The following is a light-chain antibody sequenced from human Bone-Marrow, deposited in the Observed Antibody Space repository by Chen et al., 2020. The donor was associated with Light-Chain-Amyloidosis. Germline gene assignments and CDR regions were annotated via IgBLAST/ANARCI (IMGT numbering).Light chain of an antibody. J-gene: IGLJ3*02. V-gene: IGLV2-8*01. Sequence: QSALTQPPSASGSPGQSVTISCTGARSDVGGDTFVSWYQQHPGKAPKLMIHEVSKRPSGVPNHFSVAKSGNTASLTFSGLQAEDEADYDCSSYLGNNNWVFGVGTKLTFL. CDR1: RSDVGGDTF. CDR3: SSYLGNNNWV. CDR2: EVS.